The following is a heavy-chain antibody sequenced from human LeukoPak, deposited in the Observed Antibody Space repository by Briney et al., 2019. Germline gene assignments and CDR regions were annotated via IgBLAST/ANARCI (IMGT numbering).Heavy chain of an antibody. CDR1: GFTFDDYT. CDR2: ISWDGGST. V-gene: IGHV3-43*01. CDR3: AKGGSYGSGYYYYYYMDV. D-gene: IGHD3-10*01. Sequence: GGSLRLSCAASGFTFDDYTMHWVRHAPGKGLEWVSLISWDGGSTYYADSVKGRFTISRDNSKNSLYLQMNSLRTEDTALYYCAKGGSYGSGYYYYYYMDVWGKGTTVTVSS. J-gene: IGHJ6*03.